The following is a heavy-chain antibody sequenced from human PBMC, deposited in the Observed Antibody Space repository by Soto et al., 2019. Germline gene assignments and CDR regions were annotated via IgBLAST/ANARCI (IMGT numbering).Heavy chain of an antibody. Sequence: ASVKVSCKASGYTFTSYDINWVRQATGQGLEWMGWMNPNSGNTGYAQKFQGRVTMTRNTSISTAYMELSSLRSEDTAVYYCARSEPPRWDYQPLYYYYYMDVWGKGTTVTVSS. V-gene: IGHV1-8*01. J-gene: IGHJ6*03. CDR3: ARSEPPRWDYQPLYYYYYMDV. CDR1: GYTFTSYD. CDR2: MNPNSGNT. D-gene: IGHD2-2*01.